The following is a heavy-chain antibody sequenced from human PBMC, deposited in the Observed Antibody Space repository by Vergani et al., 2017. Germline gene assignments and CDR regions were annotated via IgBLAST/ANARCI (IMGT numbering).Heavy chain of an antibody. D-gene: IGHD3-3*01. CDR3: AKDHNYDFWSGHIMGAAFDI. Sequence: EVQLLESGGGLVQPGGSLRLSCAASGFTFSSYAMSWVRQAPGKGLEWVSAISGSGGSTYYADSVKGRFTISRDNSKNTLYLQMNSLRAEDTAVYYCAKDHNYDFWSGHIMGAAFDIRGQGTMVTVSS. V-gene: IGHV3-23*01. J-gene: IGHJ3*02. CDR1: GFTFSSYA. CDR2: ISGSGGST.